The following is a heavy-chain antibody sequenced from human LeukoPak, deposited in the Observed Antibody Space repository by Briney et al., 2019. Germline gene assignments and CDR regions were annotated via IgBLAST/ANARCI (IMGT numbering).Heavy chain of an antibody. V-gene: IGHV3-7*01. CDR3: ATAVVGATNYFEY. CDR1: GFTFNSYW. J-gene: IGHJ4*02. Sequence: GGSLRLSCAASGFTFNSYWMSWVRQAPGKGLEGVANIKQDGSEKYYVDSVKGRFTISRDNAKNSLYLQMNSLRAEDTAVYYCATAVVGATNYFEYWGQGTLVTVSS. D-gene: IGHD1-26*01. CDR2: IKQDGSEK.